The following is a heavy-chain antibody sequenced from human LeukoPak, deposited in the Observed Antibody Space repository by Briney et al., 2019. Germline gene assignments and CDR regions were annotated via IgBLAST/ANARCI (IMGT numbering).Heavy chain of an antibody. J-gene: IGHJ4*02. CDR2: IYYSGST. CDR3: AREVNHNPFFDY. D-gene: IGHD1-14*01. CDR1: GGSISSGDYY. Sequence: SETLSLTCTVSGGSISSGDYYWSWIRQPPGKGLEWIGYIYYSGSTNYNPSLKSRVTISVDTSKNQFSLKLSSVTAADTAVYYCAREVNHNPFFDYWGQGTLVTVSS. V-gene: IGHV4-61*08.